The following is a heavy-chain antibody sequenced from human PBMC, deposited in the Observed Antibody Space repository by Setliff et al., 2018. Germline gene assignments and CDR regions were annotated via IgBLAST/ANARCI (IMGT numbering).Heavy chain of an antibody. CDR1: GYTLTELS. D-gene: IGHD3-3*01. Sequence: ASVKVSCKVSGYTLTELSMHWVRQAPGEGLEWMGGFDPEDGETIYAQKFQGRVTMTEDTSTDTAYMELSSLRSEDTAVYYCATLASGGFWSGYLNDYWGQGTLVTVSS. CDR2: FDPEDGET. J-gene: IGHJ4*02. V-gene: IGHV1-24*01. CDR3: ATLASGGFWSGYLNDY.